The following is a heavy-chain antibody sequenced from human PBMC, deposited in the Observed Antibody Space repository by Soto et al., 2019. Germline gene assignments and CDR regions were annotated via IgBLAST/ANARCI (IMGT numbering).Heavy chain of an antibody. Sequence: PGESLKISCKGSGYSFTSYWITWVRQMPGKGLEWMGRIDPSDSYTNYSPSFQGHVTISADKSFSTAYLQWSSLKASDTAMYYCARVSGYPNYYGMEVWGQGTTVTVSS. CDR3: ARVSGYPNYYGMEV. D-gene: IGHD3-22*01. J-gene: IGHJ6*02. CDR1: GYSFTSYW. V-gene: IGHV5-10-1*01. CDR2: IDPSDSYT.